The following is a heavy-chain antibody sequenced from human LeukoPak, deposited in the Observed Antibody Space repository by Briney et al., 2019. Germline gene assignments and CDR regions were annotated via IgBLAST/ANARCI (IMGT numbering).Heavy chain of an antibody. CDR1: GFTFSSFG. CDR2: IWYDGSNK. Sequence: GGSLRLSCAASGFTFSSFGMHWVRQAPGKGLEWVAVIWYDGSNKYYADSVKGRFTISRDNSKNTLYLQMNSLRAEDTAVYYCARSYYYDSSHTVDYWGQGTLVTVSS. D-gene: IGHD3-22*01. V-gene: IGHV3-33*01. J-gene: IGHJ4*02. CDR3: ARSYYYDSSHTVDY.